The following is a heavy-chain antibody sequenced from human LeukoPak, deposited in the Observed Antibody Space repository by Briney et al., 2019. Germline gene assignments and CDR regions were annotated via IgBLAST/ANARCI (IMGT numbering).Heavy chain of an antibody. D-gene: IGHD1/OR15-1a*01. V-gene: IGHV4-59*11. CDR3: AALGDNNSWNNF. Sequence: PSETLSLTCSVSRGSITGHYWSWVRQPPGKGPEWLGYVHSSGITSYNPSLKSRVTISADTSKNQFSLKMTSLTTADTGVYYCAALGDNNSWNNFWGQGTLVTVSS. CDR1: RGSITGHY. CDR2: VHSSGIT. J-gene: IGHJ4*02.